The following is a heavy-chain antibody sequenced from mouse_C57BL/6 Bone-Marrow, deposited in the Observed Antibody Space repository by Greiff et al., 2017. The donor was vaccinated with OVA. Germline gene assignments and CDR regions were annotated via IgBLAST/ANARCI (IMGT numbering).Heavy chain of an antibody. CDR1: GFTFTNYY. CDR2: IRNKPNGSTT. J-gene: IGHJ2*01. Sequence: EVKLVESGGGLVQPGDSLSLSCAASGFTFTNYYMSWVRQPPGKALEWLAFIRNKPNGSTTEYSASVKGRFTISRDNSQSILYLQMNALRAVDSATYYCARYKGRVAVDYFDYWGQGTALTVSS. V-gene: IGHV7-3*01. CDR3: ARYKGRVAVDYFDY. D-gene: IGHD1-1*01.